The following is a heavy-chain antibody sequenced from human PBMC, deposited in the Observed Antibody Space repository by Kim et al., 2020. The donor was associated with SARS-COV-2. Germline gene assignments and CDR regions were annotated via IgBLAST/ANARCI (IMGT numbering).Heavy chain of an antibody. J-gene: IGHJ3*02. CDR1: GGSISSGGYY. V-gene: IGHV4-31*03. CDR2: IYYSGCT. CDR3: ARAKITMIVVVNAFDI. Sequence: SETLSLTCTVSGGSISSGGYYCSWIRQHPGKGLVWIGYIYYSGCTYYNPSLKSRVTISVDTSKNQFSLKLSSVTAADTAVYYCARAKITMIVVVNAFDIWGQGTIVTVSS. D-gene: IGHD3-22*01.